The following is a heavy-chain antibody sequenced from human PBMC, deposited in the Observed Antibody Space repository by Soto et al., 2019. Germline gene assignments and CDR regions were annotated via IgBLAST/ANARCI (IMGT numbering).Heavy chain of an antibody. D-gene: IGHD3-22*01. V-gene: IGHV3-30*18. CDR1: GFTFSSYG. J-gene: IGHJ6*02. CDR3: AKEMGIVVVPSGMDV. Sequence: QVQLVESGGGVVQPGRSLRLSCAASGFTFSSYGMHWVRQAPGKGLEWVAVISYDGSNKYYADSVKGRFTISRDNSKNTLYLQMNSLRAEDTAVYYCAKEMGIVVVPSGMDVWGQGTTVTVSS. CDR2: ISYDGSNK.